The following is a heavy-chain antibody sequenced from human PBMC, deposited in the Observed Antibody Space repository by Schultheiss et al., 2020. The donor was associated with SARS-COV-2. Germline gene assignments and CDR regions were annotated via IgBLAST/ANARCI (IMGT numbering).Heavy chain of an antibody. D-gene: IGHD6-13*01. V-gene: IGHV1-69*06. CDR2: IIPIFGTA. Sequence: SVKVSCKASGGTFSSYAISWVRQAPGQGLEWMGGIIPIFGTANYAQKFQGRVTITADKSTSTAYMELSSLRSEDTAVYYCARADKGAARAYYYYGMDVWGQGTTVTVSS. CDR1: GGTFSSYA. CDR3: ARADKGAARAYYYYGMDV. J-gene: IGHJ6*02.